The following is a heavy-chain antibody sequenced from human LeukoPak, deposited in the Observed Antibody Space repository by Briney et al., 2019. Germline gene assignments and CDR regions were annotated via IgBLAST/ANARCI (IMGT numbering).Heavy chain of an antibody. V-gene: IGHV1-69*10. CDR1: GGTFSNYA. CDR2: IIPILGIA. Sequence: ASVKVSCKASGGTFSNYAISWVRQAPGQGLEWMGGIIPILGIANYAQKFQGRVTITADKSTSTAYMELSSLRSEDTAVYYCARVVGELAPDYWGQGTLVTVSS. CDR3: ARVVGELAPDY. J-gene: IGHJ4*02. D-gene: IGHD1-26*01.